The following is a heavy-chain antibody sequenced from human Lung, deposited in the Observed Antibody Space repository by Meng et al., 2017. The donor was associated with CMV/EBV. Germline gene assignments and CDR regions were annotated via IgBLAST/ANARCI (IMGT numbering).Heavy chain of an antibody. CDR2: IYYSGGT. D-gene: IGHD2-2*01. CDR1: GGSINNYY. CDR3: ARIYCSSTSCYNDY. V-gene: IGHV4-59*01. Sequence: SEPLSLXCTVSGGSINNYYWSWIRQPPGKGLEWIGYIYYSGGTNYNPSHKSRVTISVDTSKNQFSLKLSSVTAADTAVYFCARIYCSSTSCYNDYWGQGTXVTVYS. J-gene: IGHJ4*02.